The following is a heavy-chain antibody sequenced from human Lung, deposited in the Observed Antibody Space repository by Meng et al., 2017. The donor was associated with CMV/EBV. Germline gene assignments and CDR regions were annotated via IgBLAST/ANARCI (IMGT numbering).Heavy chain of an antibody. CDR2: IYYSGST. Sequence: SXTXSLXXTVSGDSISSSSYYWGWIRQPPGKGLEWIGSIYYSGSTNYNPSLKSRVTISIDTSKNQFSLKLSSVTAADTAVYYCATDQQYSSSIYWGQGTLVTVPQ. J-gene: IGHJ4*02. V-gene: IGHV4-39*07. CDR3: ATDQQYSSSIY. CDR1: GDSISSSSYY. D-gene: IGHD6-6*01.